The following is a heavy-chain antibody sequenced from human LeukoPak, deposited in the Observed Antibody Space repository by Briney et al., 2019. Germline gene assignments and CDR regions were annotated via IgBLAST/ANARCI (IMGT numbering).Heavy chain of an antibody. J-gene: IGHJ4*02. V-gene: IGHV3-30*18. CDR2: ISYDGSNK. D-gene: IGHD1-26*01. CDR3: AKRTSIRSYPDY. CDR1: GFTFSSYG. Sequence: GGSLRLSCAASGFTFSSYGMHWVRQAPGKGLEWVAVISYDGSNKYYADSVKGRFTISRDNSKNTLYLQMNSLRAEDTAVYYCAKRTSIRSYPDYWGQGTLVTVSS.